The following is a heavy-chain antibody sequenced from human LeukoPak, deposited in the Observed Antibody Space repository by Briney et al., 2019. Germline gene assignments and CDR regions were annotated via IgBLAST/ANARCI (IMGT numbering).Heavy chain of an antibody. CDR1: GSTFSSYA. J-gene: IGHJ1*01. V-gene: IGHV3-23*01. Sequence: GGSLRLSCAASGSTFSSYAMSWVRQAPGKGLEWVSDISGGGGRTYYADSVKGRFTISRDNSKNTLYLQMHSLRAEDTAVYYCAKVLTHYSDSSGYYPFGYFQHWGQGTLVTVSS. CDR2: ISGGGGRT. D-gene: IGHD3-22*01. CDR3: AKVLTHYSDSSGYYPFGYFQH.